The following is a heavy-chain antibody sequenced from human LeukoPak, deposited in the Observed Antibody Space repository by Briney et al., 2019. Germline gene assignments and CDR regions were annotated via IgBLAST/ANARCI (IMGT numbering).Heavy chain of an antibody. Sequence: APVKVSCKASGYTFTSYYMHWVRQAPGQGLEWMGIINPSGGSTSYAQKFQGRVTMTRDMSTSTVYMELSSLRSEDTAVYYCAYSSGYYWFDYWGQGTPVAVSS. CDR1: GYTFTSYY. D-gene: IGHD3-22*01. CDR2: INPSGGST. J-gene: IGHJ5*01. CDR3: AYSSGYYWFDY. V-gene: IGHV1-46*01.